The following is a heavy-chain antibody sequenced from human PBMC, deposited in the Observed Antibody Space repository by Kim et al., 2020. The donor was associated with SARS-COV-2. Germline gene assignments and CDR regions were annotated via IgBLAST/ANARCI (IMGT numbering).Heavy chain of an antibody. Sequence: ASVKVSCKASGYTFTSYYMHWVRQAPGQGLEWMGIINPSGGSTSYAQKFQGRVTMTRDTSTSTVYMELSSLRSEDTAVYYCARGARRIVVVVATSYGMDVWGQGTTVTVSS. V-gene: IGHV1-46*03. CDR1: GYTFTSYY. CDR2: INPSGGST. J-gene: IGHJ6*02. CDR3: ARGARRIVVVVATSYGMDV. D-gene: IGHD2-15*01.